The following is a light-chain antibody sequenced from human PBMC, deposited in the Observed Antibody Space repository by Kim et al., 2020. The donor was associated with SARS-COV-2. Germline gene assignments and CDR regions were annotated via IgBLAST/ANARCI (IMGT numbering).Light chain of an antibody. CDR2: GAS. V-gene: IGKV3-15*01. J-gene: IGKJ1*01. CDR3: QQYNNGPRT. CDR1: QSISSN. Sequence: EIVMTQSPATLSVSPGERATLSCRASQSISSNLVWYQQKLGQAPRLLIYGASTRATGIPARFSGSGSGTEFTLTISSLQSEDFAVYYCQQYNNGPRTFGQGTKVDIK.